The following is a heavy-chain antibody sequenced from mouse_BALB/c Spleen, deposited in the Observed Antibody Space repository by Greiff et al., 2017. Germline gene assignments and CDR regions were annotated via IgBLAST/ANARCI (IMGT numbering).Heavy chain of an antibody. V-gene: IGHV5-17*02. J-gene: IGHJ4*01. D-gene: IGHD3-1*01. CDR2: ISSGSSTI. CDR3: ARSGWDGAMDY. CDR1: GFTFSSFG. Sequence: EVQLVESGGGLVQPGGSRKLSCAASGFTFSSFGMHWVRQAPEKGLEWVAYISSGSSTIYYADTVKGRFTISRDNPKNTLFLQMTSLRSEDTAMYYCARSGWDGAMDYWGQGTSVTVS.